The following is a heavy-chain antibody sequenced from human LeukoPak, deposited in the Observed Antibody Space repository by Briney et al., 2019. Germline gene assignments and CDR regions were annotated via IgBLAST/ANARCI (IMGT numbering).Heavy chain of an antibody. CDR2: ISSNGGST. CDR1: GFTFSSYA. D-gene: IGHD6-19*01. V-gene: IGHV3-64D*06. CDR3: VKDWIRAYSSGWYYFDY. J-gene: IGHJ4*02. Sequence: GGSLRLSCSASGFTFSSYAMHWVRQAPGKGLEYVSAISSNGGSTYYADSVKGRFTVSRDNSKNTLYLQMSSLRAEDTAVYCCVKDWIRAYSSGWYYFDYWGQGTLVTVSS.